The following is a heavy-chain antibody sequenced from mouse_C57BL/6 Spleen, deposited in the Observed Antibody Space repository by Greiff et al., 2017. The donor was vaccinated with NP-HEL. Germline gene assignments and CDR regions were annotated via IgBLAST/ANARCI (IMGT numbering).Heavy chain of an antibody. CDR3: AIGAVTTGMDY. Sequence: EVKLQESGPGLVKPSQSLSLTCSVTGYSITSGYYWNWIRQFPGNKLEWMGYISYDGSNNYNPSLKNRISITRDTSKNQFFLKLNSVTTEDTATYYCAIGAVTTGMDYWGQGTSVTVSS. J-gene: IGHJ4*01. CDR1: GYSITSGYY. CDR2: ISYDGSN. V-gene: IGHV3-6*01. D-gene: IGHD2-2*01.